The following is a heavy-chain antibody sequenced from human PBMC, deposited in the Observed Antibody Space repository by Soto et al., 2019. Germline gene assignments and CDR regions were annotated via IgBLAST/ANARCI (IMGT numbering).Heavy chain of an antibody. J-gene: IGHJ4*02. D-gene: IGHD6-19*01. CDR1: GFTFSSLA. Sequence: GGSLRLSCAASGFTFSSLAMSRVRQAPGKGLEWVSAISGSGGSTYYADSVKGRFTISRDNSKNTLYLQMNSLRAEDTAVYYYAKELHTSSGWSQVIYWGQGTLVTVSS. CDR3: AKELHTSSGWSQVIY. V-gene: IGHV3-23*01. CDR2: ISGSGGST.